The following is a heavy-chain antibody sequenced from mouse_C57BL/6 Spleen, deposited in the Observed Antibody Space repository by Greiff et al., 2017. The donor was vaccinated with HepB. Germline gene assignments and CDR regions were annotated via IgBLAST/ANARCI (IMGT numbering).Heavy chain of an antibody. D-gene: IGHD4-1*01. J-gene: IGHJ4*01. CDR2: IYPSDSET. CDR1: GYTFTSYW. Sequence: QVQLQQPGAELVRPGSSVKLSCKASGYTFTSYWMDWVKQRPGQGLEWIGNIYPSDSETNSNQKFKDKATLTVDKSSSTAYMQLSSLTSEDSAVYYCARRGTGTFYAMDYWGQGTSVTVSS. CDR3: ARRGTGTFYAMDY. V-gene: IGHV1-61*01.